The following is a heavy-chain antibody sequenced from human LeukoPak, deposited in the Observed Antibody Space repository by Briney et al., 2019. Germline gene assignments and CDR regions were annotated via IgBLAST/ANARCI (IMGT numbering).Heavy chain of an antibody. V-gene: IGHV4-38-2*02. D-gene: IGHD2-2*02. Sequence: SETLSLTCTVSGYSISSGYYWGWIRQPPGKGLEWIGSIYHSGSTYYNPSLKSRVTISVDTSKNQFSLKLSSVTAADTAVYYFARNIVVVPAAISYFDYWGQGTLVTVS. CDR3: ARNIVVVPAAISYFDY. CDR2: IYHSGST. CDR1: GYSISSGYY. J-gene: IGHJ4*02.